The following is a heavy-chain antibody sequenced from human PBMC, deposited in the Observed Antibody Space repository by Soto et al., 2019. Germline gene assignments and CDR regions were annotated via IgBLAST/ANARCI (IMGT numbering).Heavy chain of an antibody. J-gene: IGHJ4*02. Sequence: EVQLVESGGGLVKPGGSLRLSCAVSGFIFSDAWMSWVRQAPGKGLEWVARIKTKSEGETTDYTAPVKGRFTISRDDSKNSLYLQMNSLKSDDTGVYYYTTARVGYWGQGTLVTVSS. D-gene: IGHD1-26*01. CDR3: TTARVGY. CDR1: GFIFSDAW. CDR2: IKTKSEGETT. V-gene: IGHV3-15*01.